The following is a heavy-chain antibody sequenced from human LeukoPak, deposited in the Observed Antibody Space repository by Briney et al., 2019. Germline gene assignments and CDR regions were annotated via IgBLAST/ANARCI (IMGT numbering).Heavy chain of an antibody. CDR3: AKDSLADIEY. D-gene: IGHD3-16*01. J-gene: IGHJ4*02. Sequence: AGGSLRLSCAASGFIFSTYGMYWVRQAPGKGLEWVAFIRHDGSIKNYADSVKGRSTISRDNSKNTLYLQMNSLRAEDTAVYYCAKDSLADIEYWGQGTLVTVSS. CDR1: GFIFSTYG. CDR2: IRHDGSIK. V-gene: IGHV3-30*02.